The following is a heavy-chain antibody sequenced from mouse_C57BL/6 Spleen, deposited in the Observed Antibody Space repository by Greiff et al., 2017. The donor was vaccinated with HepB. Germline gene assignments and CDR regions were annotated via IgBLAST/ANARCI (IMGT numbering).Heavy chain of an antibody. CDR2: IHPNSGST. CDR1: GYTFTSYW. J-gene: IGHJ4*01. Sequence: QVQLQQPGAELVKPGASVKLSCKASGYTFTSYWMHWVKQRPGQGLEWIGMIHPNSGSTNYNEKFKSKATLTVDKSSSTAYMQLSSLTSEDSAVYYCARGDHVGYYDAMGCWGQGTSVTVSS. CDR3: ARGDHVGYYDAMGC. V-gene: IGHV1-64*01. D-gene: IGHD2-3*01.